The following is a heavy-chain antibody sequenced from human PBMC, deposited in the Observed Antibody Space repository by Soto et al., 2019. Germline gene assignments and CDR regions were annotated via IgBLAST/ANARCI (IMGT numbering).Heavy chain of an antibody. V-gene: IGHV3-9*01. Sequence: QTPGKGLEWVSGITWSGGTRDYADSVKGRFTISRDNAKNSVYLQMDSLGVEDTALYYCIRGRQGGSALWGRGTPVTVSS. CDR2: ITWSGGTR. D-gene: IGHD3-16*01. CDR3: IRGRQGGSAL. J-gene: IGHJ1*01.